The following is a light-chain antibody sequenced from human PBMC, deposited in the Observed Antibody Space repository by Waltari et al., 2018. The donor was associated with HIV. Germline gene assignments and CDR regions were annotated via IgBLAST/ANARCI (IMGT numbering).Light chain of an antibody. CDR1: QSNDTY. CDR3: QQTYRTPQT. Sequence: DIQMTQSPSSLSASVRDRVTITCRASQSNDTYLNWYQQTPGKAPKLLIFAASNLQGGVPSRFSGSGSGTDFTLTVNSLQPEDFATYYCQQTYRTPQTFGQGTRLAI. CDR2: AAS. J-gene: IGKJ5*01. V-gene: IGKV1-39*01.